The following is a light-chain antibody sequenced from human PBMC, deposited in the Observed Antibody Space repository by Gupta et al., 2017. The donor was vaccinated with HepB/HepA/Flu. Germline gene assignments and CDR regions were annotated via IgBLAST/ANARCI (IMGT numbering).Light chain of an antibody. V-gene: IGKV3-11*01. Sequence: IVLTQSPATLSLFPGERATLSCMASQSISNYLGWFQQKPGQAPRLLIYDASNRASGIPARFSGSGSGTDFTLTISSLEPEDFAVYYCQQRSDWQFTFGPGTKVEIK. CDR2: DAS. J-gene: IGKJ3*01. CDR3: QQRSDWQFT. CDR1: QSISNY.